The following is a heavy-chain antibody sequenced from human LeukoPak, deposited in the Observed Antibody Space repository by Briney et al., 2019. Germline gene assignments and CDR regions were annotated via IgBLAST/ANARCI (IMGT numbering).Heavy chain of an antibody. CDR1: GGSVSSYY. V-gene: IGHV4-59*02. J-gene: IGHJ6*03. CDR2: IYNTGGT. CDR3: ARGYSSPRPVFYFYMDV. Sequence: SETLSLTCSVSGGSVSSYYWSWLRQSPGKGLEWIGFIYNTGGTYYSPSLNSRVTISLDTSKNQFSLKLNSVTAADTAVYYCARGYSSPRPVFYFYMDVWGKGTTVTVSS. D-gene: IGHD6-13*01.